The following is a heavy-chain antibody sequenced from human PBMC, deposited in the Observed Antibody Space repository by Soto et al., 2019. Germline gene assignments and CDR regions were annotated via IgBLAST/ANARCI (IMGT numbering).Heavy chain of an antibody. V-gene: IGHV3-23*01. D-gene: IGHD2-15*01. Sequence: PVGPLRFSCAASGFTFSSYPITWFRQAPGKGLEWVSAISGRGDSTYYAYSVKGRFTISRDQSKNTLSLKMHSLRAEDTAVYFCATARDIGADRYYFDDWGQGTMVTV. CDR3: ATARDIGADRYYFDD. J-gene: IGHJ4*02. CDR2: ISGRGDST. CDR1: GFTFSSYP.